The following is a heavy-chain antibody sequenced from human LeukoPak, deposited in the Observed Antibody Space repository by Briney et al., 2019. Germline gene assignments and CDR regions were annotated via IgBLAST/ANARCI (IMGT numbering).Heavy chain of an antibody. J-gene: IGHJ4*02. D-gene: IGHD4-17*01. CDR3: ARMTTVTNFDY. Sequence: ASVKVSCKASGYTFTGYYMHWVRQAPGQGLEWMGRINPNSGGTNYAQKFQGRVTMTRDTSISTAYLELSRLRSDDTGVYYCARMTTVTNFDYWGQGTLVTVSS. V-gene: IGHV1-2*05. CDR1: GYTFTGYY. CDR2: INPNSGGT.